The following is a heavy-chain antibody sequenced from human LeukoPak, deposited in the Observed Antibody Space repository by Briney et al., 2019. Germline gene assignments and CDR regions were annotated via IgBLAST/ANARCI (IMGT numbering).Heavy chain of an antibody. CDR3: AKFAQRYCSGGSCHPFDY. V-gene: IGHV3-23*01. CDR1: GFTFSSYA. J-gene: IGHJ4*02. CDR2: ISGSGGST. Sequence: PGGSLRLSCAASGFTFSSYAMSWVRQAPGKGLEWVSAISGSGGSTYYADSVEGRFTISRDNSKNTLYLQMNSLRAEDTAVYYCAKFAQRYCSGGSCHPFDYWGQGTLVTVSS. D-gene: IGHD2-15*01.